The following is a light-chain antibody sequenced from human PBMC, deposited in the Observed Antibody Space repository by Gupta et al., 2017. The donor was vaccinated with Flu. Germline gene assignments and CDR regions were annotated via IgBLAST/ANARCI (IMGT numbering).Light chain of an antibody. V-gene: IGKV1-39*01. CDR1: QSVSNF. J-gene: IGKJ4*02. CDR3: QQGYSTPHT. CDR2: AAS. Sequence: DIQMTQSPSSLSASVGDRVTMTCRASQSVSNFLHWYQQKPGKAPKLLIYAASTLQGGVPSRFSGSGSGTDFTLTINRLQPADFATYYCQQGYSTPHTFGRGTTVEIK.